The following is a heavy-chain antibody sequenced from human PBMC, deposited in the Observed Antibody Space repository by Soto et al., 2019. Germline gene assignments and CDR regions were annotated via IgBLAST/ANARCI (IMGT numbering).Heavy chain of an antibody. CDR3: ARDLGVFGVEKPSNWFDP. CDR1: GFTFSSYW. CDR2: INSDGSST. D-gene: IGHD3-3*01. J-gene: IGHJ5*02. V-gene: IGHV3-74*01. Sequence: GGSLRLSCAASGFTFSSYWMHWVRQAPGKGLVWVSRINSDGSSTSYADSVKGRFTISRDNAKNTLYLQMNSLRAEDTAVYYCARDLGVFGVEKPSNWFDPWGQGTLVTVSS.